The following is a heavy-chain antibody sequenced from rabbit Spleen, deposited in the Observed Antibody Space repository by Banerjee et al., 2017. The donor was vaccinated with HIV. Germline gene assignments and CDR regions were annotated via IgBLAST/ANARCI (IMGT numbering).Heavy chain of an antibody. J-gene: IGHJ4*01. CDR2: IDPVFGIT. CDR3: ARDGAGSSYFNL. D-gene: IGHD8-1*01. V-gene: IGHV1S40*01. CDR1: GVSFSANSY. Sequence: QSLEESGGDLVKPGASLTLTCIASGVSFSANSYICWVRQAPGKGLEWIGYIDPVFGITYYANWVNGRFTISSHAAQNTLYLQLNSLTAADTATYFCARDGAGSSYFNLWGQGTLVTVS.